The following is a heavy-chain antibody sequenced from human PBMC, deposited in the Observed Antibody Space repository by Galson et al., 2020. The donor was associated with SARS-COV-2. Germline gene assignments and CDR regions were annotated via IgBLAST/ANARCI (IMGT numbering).Heavy chain of an antibody. J-gene: IGHJ5*02. CDR3: ARRVTRLGDGWYRGANHCDP. CDR1: GGSISTYY. V-gene: IGHV4-59*08. Sequence: ASETLSLTCSVSGGSISTYYWSWIRQSPGKGLEWIGYMYYSERAYFTGTTNYNPSLKSRVSISVYSSKNQFSLRLTSVTAADSAVYYCARRVTRLGDGWYRGANHCDPWGQGTLVTVSS. D-gene: IGHD6-19*01. CDR2: MYYSERAYFTGTT.